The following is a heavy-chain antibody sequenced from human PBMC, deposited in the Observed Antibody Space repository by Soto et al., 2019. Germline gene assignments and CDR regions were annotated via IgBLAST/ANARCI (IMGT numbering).Heavy chain of an antibody. V-gene: IGHV3-11*06. Sequence: QVQLVESGGGLVRPGGSLRLSCAASGFGFSDYYMSRIRQAPGKGLECISYISSSGRSTDYADSVKGRFTISRDSAKKSLYLEMNSLRVEDTAVYYCARRYYNDDYFDYWGQGTLLTVSS. CDR2: ISSSGRST. CDR1: GFGFSDYY. D-gene: IGHD1-26*01. J-gene: IGHJ4*02. CDR3: ARRYYNDDYFDY.